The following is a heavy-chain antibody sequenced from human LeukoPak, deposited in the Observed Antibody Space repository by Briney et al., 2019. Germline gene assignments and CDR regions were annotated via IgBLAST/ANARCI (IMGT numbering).Heavy chain of an antibody. CDR3: ARAPTVVPAAIVDY. CDR1: GASISSGAYS. D-gene: IGHD2-2*01. CDR2: IYHSGST. Sequence: SETLSLTCAVSGASISSGAYSWSWIRQPPGKGLEWIGYIYHSGSTYYNPSLKSRVTISVDRSKNQFSLKLSSVTAADTAVYYCARAPTVVPAAIVDYWGQGTLVTVSS. J-gene: IGHJ4*02. V-gene: IGHV4-30-2*01.